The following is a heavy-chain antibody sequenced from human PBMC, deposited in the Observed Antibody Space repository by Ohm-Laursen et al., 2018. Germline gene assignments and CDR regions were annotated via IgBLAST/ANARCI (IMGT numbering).Heavy chain of an antibody. V-gene: IGHV1-58*02. CDR1: GFTFTSSA. CDR2: IVVGSGNT. Sequence: ASVKVSCKASGFTFTSSAMQWVRQARGQRLEWIGWIVVGSGNTNYAQKSQERVTITRDMSTSTAYMELSSLRSEDTAVYYCAAVSSSSDAFDIWGQGTMVTVSS. CDR3: AAVSSSSDAFDI. J-gene: IGHJ3*02. D-gene: IGHD1-26*01.